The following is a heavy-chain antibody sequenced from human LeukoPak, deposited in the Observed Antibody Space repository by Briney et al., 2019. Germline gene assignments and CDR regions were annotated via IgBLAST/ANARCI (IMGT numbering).Heavy chain of an antibody. CDR2: ISGSGGST. CDR1: GCTFSSYG. V-gene: IGHV3-23*01. J-gene: IGHJ4*02. Sequence: GGSLRLSCAASGCTFSSYGMSWVRRAPGRGLEWVAAISGSGGSTYYAESVKGRFTISRDNSKNTLYLQMNSLRAEDTAVYYCAKRKGYDSSTRYFDYWGQGTLDTVSS. CDR3: AKRKGYDSSTRYFDY. D-gene: IGHD3-22*01.